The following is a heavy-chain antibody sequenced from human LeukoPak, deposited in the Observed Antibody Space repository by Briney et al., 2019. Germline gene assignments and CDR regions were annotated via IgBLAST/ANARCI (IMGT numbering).Heavy chain of an antibody. J-gene: IGHJ4*02. Sequence: GGSLRLSCAASGFTFDDYAMHWVRQAPGKGLEWVSGISWNSGSIGYADSVKGRFTISRDNAKNSLYLQMNSLRAEDTAVYYCARGEAGYCSGGSCEFDYWGQGTLVTVSS. V-gene: IGHV3-9*01. CDR1: GFTFDDYA. CDR2: ISWNSGSI. CDR3: ARGEAGYCSGGSCEFDY. D-gene: IGHD2-15*01.